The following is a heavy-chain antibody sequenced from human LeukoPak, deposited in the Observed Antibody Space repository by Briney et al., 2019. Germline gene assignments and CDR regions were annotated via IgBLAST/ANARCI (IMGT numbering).Heavy chain of an antibody. Sequence: SETLSLTCAVYGGSFSGYYWSWIRQPPGKGLEWIGEINHSGSTNYNPSLKSRVTISVDTSKNQFSPKLSSVTAADTAVYYCAGWNDGLGYNWFDPWGQGTLVTVSS. D-gene: IGHD1-1*01. CDR2: INHSGST. CDR1: GGSFSGYY. J-gene: IGHJ5*02. V-gene: IGHV4-34*01. CDR3: AGWNDGLGYNWFDP.